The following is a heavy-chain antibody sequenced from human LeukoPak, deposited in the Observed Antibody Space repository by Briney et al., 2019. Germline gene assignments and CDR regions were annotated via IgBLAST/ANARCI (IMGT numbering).Heavy chain of an antibody. CDR1: GYTFSVYN. CDR3: ARALEYSSSSWRRRECWFDP. J-gene: IGHJ5*02. V-gene: IGHV1-2*06. Sequence: ASVKVSCKTSGYTFSVYNVHWVRHAPRLGLEWMGRIHPNSGVTHSAQKFQGGVTMTRDTSITTAYMELSSLRSDDTAVYYCARALEYSSSSWRRRECWFDPWGQGTLVTVSS. D-gene: IGHD6-6*01. CDR2: IHPNSGVT.